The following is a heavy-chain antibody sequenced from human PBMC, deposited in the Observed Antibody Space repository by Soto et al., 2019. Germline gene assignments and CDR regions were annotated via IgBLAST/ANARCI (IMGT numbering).Heavy chain of an antibody. CDR1: GFYFRGFW. J-gene: IGHJ4*03. CDR3: TRADSGLAIDY. CDR2: IQSDGRDV. Sequence: AESLTLSCEASGFYFRGFWKYWVWQRPDQGPEWVSNIQSDGRDVSYADSVRGRLAISREDATNTLYLQMRDLVAAEKAIYYYTRADSGLAIDYWGQGTLVTVSS. V-gene: IGHV3-74*01. D-gene: IGHD2-21*01.